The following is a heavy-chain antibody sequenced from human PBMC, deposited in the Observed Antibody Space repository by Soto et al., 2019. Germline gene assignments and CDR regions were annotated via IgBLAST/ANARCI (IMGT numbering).Heavy chain of an antibody. CDR1: GFIFSSYS. V-gene: IGHV3-48*02. CDR3: ARGRGALSKFDD. Sequence: EVQLVESGGGLIQRGGSLRLSCAASGFIFSSYSMNWVRQAPGKGLEWVSYISSTGSIIYYADSVKGRFTISRDNAKNSLYLQMNSLRDEDTAVYYCARGRGALSKFDDWGQGTPVTVSS. J-gene: IGHJ4*02. CDR2: ISSTGSII.